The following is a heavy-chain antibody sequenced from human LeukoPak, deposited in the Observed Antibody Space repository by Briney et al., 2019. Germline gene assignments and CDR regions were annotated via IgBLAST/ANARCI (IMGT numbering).Heavy chain of an antibody. CDR3: ARAPRDSSSSNYMRRFDY. Sequence: SETLSLTCAVSGYSISSDNYWVWIRQPPGQGLGWTGGIYHSGSTYYNPSLKSRVTMSVGTSKNQFSLKLSSVTAADTAVYYCARAPRDSSSSNYMRRFDYWGQGTLVTVSS. V-gene: IGHV4-38-2*01. D-gene: IGHD3-22*01. CDR2: IYHSGST. J-gene: IGHJ4*02. CDR1: GYSISSDNY.